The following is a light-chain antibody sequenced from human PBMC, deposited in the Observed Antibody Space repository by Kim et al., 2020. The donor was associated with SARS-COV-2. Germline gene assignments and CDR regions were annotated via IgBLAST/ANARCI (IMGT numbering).Light chain of an antibody. CDR3: CSHTAT. Sequence: RSVSGSPGQSVTISCTGTSVKNNYVSWYQQHPGKAPKLMTSDVNKRPSGVPDRSSGSKSGNTASLTVSGLQAEDEADYYCCSHTATFGGGTQLTVL. J-gene: IGLJ2*01. V-gene: IGLV2-11*01. CDR1: SVKNNY. CDR2: DVN.